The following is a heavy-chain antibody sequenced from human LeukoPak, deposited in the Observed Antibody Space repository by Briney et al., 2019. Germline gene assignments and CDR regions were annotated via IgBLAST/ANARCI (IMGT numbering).Heavy chain of an antibody. CDR2: ISPSRGTT. V-gene: IGHV1-46*01. D-gene: IGHD3-16*01. J-gene: IGHJ4*02. Sequence: PRASVKVSCKASGYTFTNYNIHWVRQAPGQGLEWMGIISPSRGTTSYAQKFQGRVTMTRDTSTSTVYMDLSSLRSEDTAVYYCGTLGGTADYWGQGTLVTVSS. CDR1: GYTFTNYN. CDR3: GTLGGTADY.